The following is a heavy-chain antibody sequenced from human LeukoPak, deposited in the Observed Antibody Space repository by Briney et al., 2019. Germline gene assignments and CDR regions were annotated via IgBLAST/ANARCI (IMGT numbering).Heavy chain of an antibody. CDR2: ISETGSP. CDR1: GGPVNSYN. CDR3: ARQDALGKYPPPYYMDV. D-gene: IGHD3-16*01. Sequence: SETLSLTCTVSGGPVNSYNWNWIRQPPGKGLEWIGYISETGSPKYNSSLENRVTLSLDTSKNLFSLNLRSATVADTAVYYCARQDALGKYPPPYYMDVWGKGATVIVS. V-gene: IGHV4-59*08. J-gene: IGHJ6*03.